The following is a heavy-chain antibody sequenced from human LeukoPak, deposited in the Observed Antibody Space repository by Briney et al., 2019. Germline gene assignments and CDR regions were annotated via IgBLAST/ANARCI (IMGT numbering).Heavy chain of an antibody. Sequence: GRSLRLSCVASAFTFDDYAMSWVSQAPGMGLEYVSGISWNANKIGYADSVKGRFTISRDNSKNSLYLQMNSLRTEDTALYYCAKDIGVGSCNGCLFDYWGQGTLVTVSS. J-gene: IGHJ4*02. CDR1: AFTFDDYA. CDR2: ISWNANKI. D-gene: IGHD2-15*01. CDR3: AKDIGVGSCNGCLFDY. V-gene: IGHV3-43*02.